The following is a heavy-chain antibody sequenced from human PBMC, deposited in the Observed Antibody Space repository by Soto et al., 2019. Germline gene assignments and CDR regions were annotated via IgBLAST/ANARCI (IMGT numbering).Heavy chain of an antibody. CDR1: GYTFTGYY. J-gene: IGHJ6*02. CDR3: ATAAGYCSSTSCPPYYCGMDV. CDR2: INPNSGGT. Sequence: ASVKVSCKASGYTFTGYYMHWVRQAPGQGLEWMGWINPNSGGTNYAQKFQGRITMTRATSISTAYMELRRLRSDDTAVYYCATAAGYCSSTSCPPYYCGMDVWGQGTTVTVSS. V-gene: IGHV1-2*02. D-gene: IGHD2-2*01.